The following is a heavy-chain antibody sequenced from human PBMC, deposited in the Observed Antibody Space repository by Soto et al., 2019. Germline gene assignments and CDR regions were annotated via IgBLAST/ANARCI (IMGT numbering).Heavy chain of an antibody. D-gene: IGHD3-10*01. CDR2: IYYSGST. CDR3: ARQRYYGSGSYSDY. CDR1: GVSISRSSDY. Sequence: SETLSLTCTLSGVSISRSSDYWGWIRQPPGKGLEWIGTIYYSGSTYYNPSLKSRVTISVDTSKNQFSLKLSSVTAADTALYYCARQRYYGSGSYSDYWGQGTPVTVSS. V-gene: IGHV4-39*01. J-gene: IGHJ4*02.